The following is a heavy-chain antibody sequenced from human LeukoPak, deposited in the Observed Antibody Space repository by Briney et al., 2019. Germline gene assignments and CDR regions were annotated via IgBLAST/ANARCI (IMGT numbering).Heavy chain of an antibody. Sequence: GGSLRLSCAASGFTFSSYSMNWVRQAPGKGLEWVSSISSSSSYIYYADSVKGRFTISRDNAKNSLYLQMNSLRAEDTAVYYCARDKFGVVAAGGMDVWDQGTTVTVSS. CDR3: ARDKFGVVAAGGMDV. J-gene: IGHJ6*02. CDR2: ISSSSSYI. D-gene: IGHD6-13*01. CDR1: GFTFSSYS. V-gene: IGHV3-21*01.